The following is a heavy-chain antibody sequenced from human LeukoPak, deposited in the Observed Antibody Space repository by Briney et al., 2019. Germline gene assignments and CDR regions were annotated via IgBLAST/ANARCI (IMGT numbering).Heavy chain of an antibody. D-gene: IGHD5-18*01. CDR3: ASHVDTAMVKGY. CDR1: GFTFSSYS. V-gene: IGHV3-21*01. Sequence: GGSLRLSCAASGFTFSSYSMNWVRQASGKGLEWVSSISSSSSYIYYADSVKGRFTISRDNSKNTLYLQMNSLRAEDTAVYYCASHVDTAMVKGYWGQGTLVTVSS. CDR2: ISSSSSYI. J-gene: IGHJ4*02.